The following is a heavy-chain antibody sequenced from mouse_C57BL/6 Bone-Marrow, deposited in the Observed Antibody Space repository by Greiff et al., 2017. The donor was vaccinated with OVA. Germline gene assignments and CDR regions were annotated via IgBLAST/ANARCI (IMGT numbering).Heavy chain of an antibody. V-gene: IGHV3-6*01. J-gene: IGHJ2*01. CDR3: ARDLGLRYPYFDY. CDR2: ISYDGSN. Sequence: EVKLEESGPGLVKPSQSLSLTCSVTGYSITSGYYWNWIRQFPGNKLEWMGYISYDGSNNYNPSLKNRISITRDTSKNQFFLKLNSVTTEDTATYYCARDLGLRYPYFDYWGQGTTLTVSS. CDR1: GYSITSGYY. D-gene: IGHD1-1*01.